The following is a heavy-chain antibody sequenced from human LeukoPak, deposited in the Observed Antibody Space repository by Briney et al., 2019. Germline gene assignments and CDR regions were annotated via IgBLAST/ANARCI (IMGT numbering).Heavy chain of an antibody. J-gene: IGHJ5*02. CDR3: ARERLNDYGDYVWFDP. CDR2: IYYSGST. V-gene: IGHV4-31*03. CDR1: GGSISSGGYY. Sequence: SQTLSLTCTVSGGSISSGGYYWSWIRQHPGKGLEWIGYIYYSGSTYHNPSLKSRVTISVDTSKNQFSLKLSSVTAADTAVYYCARERLNDYGDYVWFDPWGQGTLVTVSS. D-gene: IGHD4-17*01.